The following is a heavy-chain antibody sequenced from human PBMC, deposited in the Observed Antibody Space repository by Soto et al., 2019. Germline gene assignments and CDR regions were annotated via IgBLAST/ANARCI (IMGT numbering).Heavy chain of an antibody. V-gene: IGHV3-48*01. J-gene: IGHJ6*03. CDR3: ARARGVSSTSWPYYYMDV. CDR1: GFPFNTYS. Sequence: SLRLSCAASGFPFNTYSMSWVRQAPGKGLEWVSFLTSGSSPIYYADSVKGRFTISRDNAKNSLSLQMNSLRAEDTAVYYCARARGVSSTSWPYYYMDVWGKGTTVTVSS. CDR2: LTSGSSPI. D-gene: IGHD2-2*01.